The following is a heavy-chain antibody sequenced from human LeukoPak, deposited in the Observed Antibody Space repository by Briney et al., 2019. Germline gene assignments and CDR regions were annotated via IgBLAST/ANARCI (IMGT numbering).Heavy chain of an antibody. J-gene: IGHJ4*02. CDR3: ARGGAARPDY. V-gene: IGHV3-48*01. Sequence: GGSLRLSCAASGFTFSSYGMDWVRQAPGKRLEWVSYISSTSSSISYADSVQGRFTISRDNAKNSLYLQMNSLRVEDTAVYYCARGGAARPDYWGQGTLVTVSS. D-gene: IGHD6-6*01. CDR1: GFTFSSYG. CDR2: ISSTSSSI.